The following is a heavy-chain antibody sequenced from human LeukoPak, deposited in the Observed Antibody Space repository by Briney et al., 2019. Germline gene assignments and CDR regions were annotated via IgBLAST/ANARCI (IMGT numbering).Heavy chain of an antibody. D-gene: IGHD6-19*01. J-gene: IGHJ3*02. Sequence: PGGSLRLSCAASGFTFSSYGMHWVRQAPGKGLEWVAFIRYDGSNKYYADSVKGRFTISRDNSKNTLYLQMNSLRAEDTAVYYCAKDLLRGIAVATADAFDIWGQGTMVTVSS. CDR1: GFTFSSYG. CDR2: IRYDGSNK. V-gene: IGHV3-30*02. CDR3: AKDLLRGIAVATADAFDI.